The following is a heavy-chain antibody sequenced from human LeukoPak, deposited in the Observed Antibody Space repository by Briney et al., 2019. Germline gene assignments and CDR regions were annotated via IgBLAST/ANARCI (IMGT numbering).Heavy chain of an antibody. D-gene: IGHD1-7*01. J-gene: IGHJ6*02. CDR1: GGSVSTYY. CDR2: IYYSGST. V-gene: IGHV4-59*02. CDR3: ARDNWNYGSSMDV. Sequence: SETLSLTSTVSGGSVSTYYWSWIRQPPGKGLEWIGYIYYSGSTNYNPSLKSRVTISVDTSKNQFSLKLSSVTAADTAVYHCARDNWNYGSSMDVWGQGTTVTVSS.